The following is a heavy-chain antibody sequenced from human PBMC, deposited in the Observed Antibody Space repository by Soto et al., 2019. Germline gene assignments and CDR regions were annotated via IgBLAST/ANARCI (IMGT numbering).Heavy chain of an antibody. V-gene: IGHV4-4*07. D-gene: IGHD3-22*01. CDR3: ARGGDSSGYYYPSDY. J-gene: IGHJ4*02. CDR1: GDSIRTYY. Sequence: SETLSLTCTVSGDSIRTYYWSCIRQPAGKGLEWIGRIYSSGSTNYNPSLKSRVTMSVDTSKNQFSLKLSSVTAADTAVYYCARGGDSSGYYYPSDYWGQGTLVTVSS. CDR2: IYSSGST.